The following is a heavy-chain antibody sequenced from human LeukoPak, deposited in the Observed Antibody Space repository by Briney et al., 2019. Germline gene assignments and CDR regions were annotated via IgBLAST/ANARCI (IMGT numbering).Heavy chain of an antibody. Sequence: GGSLRLSCAASGFTFSDHYMDWVRQAPGKGLEWVGRVRDKANSYITMYAASVKGRFTISRNDSENSLYLQMNSLKTEDTAVYYCGRIRGSYLHWYFDLWGRGTLVTVSS. CDR2: VRDKANSYIT. CDR1: GFTFSDHY. D-gene: IGHD1-26*01. CDR3: GRIRGSYLHWYFDL. V-gene: IGHV3-72*01. J-gene: IGHJ2*01.